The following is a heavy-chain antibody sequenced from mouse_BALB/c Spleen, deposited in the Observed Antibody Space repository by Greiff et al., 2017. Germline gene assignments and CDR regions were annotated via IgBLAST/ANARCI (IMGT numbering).Heavy chain of an antibody. CDR1: GFTFSSYA. CDR2: ISSGGSYT. J-gene: IGHJ2*01. CDR3: ASLYDVYDVDY. D-gene: IGHD2-3*01. V-gene: IGHV5-9-4*01. Sequence: EVKLMESGGGLVKPGGSLTLSCAASGFTFSSYAMSWVRQSPEKRLEWVAEISSGGSYTYYPDTVTGRFTISRDNAKNTRYLEMDSLRSEDTAMYYCASLYDVYDVDYWGQGTTLTVSS.